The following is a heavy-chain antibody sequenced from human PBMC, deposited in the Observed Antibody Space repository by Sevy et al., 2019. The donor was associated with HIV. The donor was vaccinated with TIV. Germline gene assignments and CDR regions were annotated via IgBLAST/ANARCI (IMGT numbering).Heavy chain of an antibody. V-gene: IGHV3-30*04. CDR3: AREAVYSSGWYRGGWFDP. CDR2: ISYDGSNK. D-gene: IGHD6-19*01. Sequence: GGSLRLSCAASGFTFSSYAMHWVRQAPGKGLEWVAVISYDGSNKYYADSVKGRFTISRDNSKNTLYLQMNSLRAEDTAVYYCAREAVYSSGWYRGGWFDPWGQGTLVTVSS. CDR1: GFTFSSYA. J-gene: IGHJ5*02.